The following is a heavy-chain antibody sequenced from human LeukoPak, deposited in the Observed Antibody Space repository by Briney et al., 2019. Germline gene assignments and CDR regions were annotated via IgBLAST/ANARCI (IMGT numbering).Heavy chain of an antibody. V-gene: IGHV3-7*01. D-gene: IGHD5-24*01. CDR1: GFTFTNNW. CDR2: VNEDGSEQ. CDR3: ARGRGWIDP. Sequence: PGGSLRLSCAASGFTFTNNWMTWFRQAPGKGLEWVANVNEDGSEQNYLDPVKGRFTISRDNAKNSVYLQMNNLRVEETAVYYCARGRGWIDPWGQGTLVTVSS. J-gene: IGHJ5*02.